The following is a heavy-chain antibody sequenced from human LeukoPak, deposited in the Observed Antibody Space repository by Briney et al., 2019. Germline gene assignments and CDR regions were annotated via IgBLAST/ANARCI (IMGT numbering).Heavy chain of an antibody. CDR3: ARESSPYYDFWSGYYPLYYYYYMDV. CDR1: GGFISSYY. D-gene: IGHD3-3*01. V-gene: IGHV4-4*07. Sequence: PSETLSLTCTVSGGFISSYYWSWIRQPAGKGLEWIGRIYTSGSTNYNPSLKSRVTMSVDTSKNQFSLKLSSVTAADTAVYYCARESSPYYDFWSGYYPLYYYYYMDVWGKGTTVTVSS. J-gene: IGHJ6*03. CDR2: IYTSGST.